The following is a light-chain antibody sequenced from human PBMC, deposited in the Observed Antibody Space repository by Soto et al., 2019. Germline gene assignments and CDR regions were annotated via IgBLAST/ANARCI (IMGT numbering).Light chain of an antibody. CDR2: RNN. V-gene: IGLV1-47*01. J-gene: IGLJ2*01. CDR3: SVWDDNLSVYVV. CDR1: SSDIGSNH. Sequence: QSVLTQPPSASGTPGQRVTISCSGSSSDIGSNHVFWYQQLPGTAPKLLIYRNNQRPSGGPVRFSGSKSGTSASLAISGLRSEDEADYYCSVWDDNLSVYVVFGGGTKLTVL.